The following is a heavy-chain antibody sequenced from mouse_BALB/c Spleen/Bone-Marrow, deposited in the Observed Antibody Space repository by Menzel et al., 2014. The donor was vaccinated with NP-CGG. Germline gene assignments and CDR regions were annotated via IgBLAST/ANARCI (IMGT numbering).Heavy chain of an antibody. CDR3: ARGDIPRYYFDY. CDR1: GFIFSRYA. V-gene: IGHV5-6-5*01. CDR2: ISSGGST. D-gene: IGHD3-1*01. Sequence: EVKLMESGGGLVKPGGSLKLSCAASGFIFSRYAMSWVRQTPEKRLEWVASISSGGSTPFPDSVKGRFTISRDNARNILYLQMSSLRSEDTAMYYCARGDIPRYYFDYWGQGTTLTVSS. J-gene: IGHJ2*01.